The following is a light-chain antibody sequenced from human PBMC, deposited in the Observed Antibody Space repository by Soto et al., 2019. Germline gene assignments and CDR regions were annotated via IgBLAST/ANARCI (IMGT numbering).Light chain of an antibody. CDR3: QQYGSTPLT. Sequence: EIVLKQSPDTLSLSPGERATLSRRASQSVKNNYLAWYQQKPGQPPRFLIYDASSRATGIPDRFSGSGSGTDFTLTISRLEPEDFAVYYCQQYGSTPLTFGGGTKVDIK. V-gene: IGKV3-20*01. CDR2: DAS. CDR1: QSVKNNY. J-gene: IGKJ4*01.